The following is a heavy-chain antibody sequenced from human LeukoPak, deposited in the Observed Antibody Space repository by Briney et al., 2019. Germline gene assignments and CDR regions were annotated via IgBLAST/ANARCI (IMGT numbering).Heavy chain of an antibody. D-gene: IGHD4-17*01. CDR3: ATEGGWQPTDYGDHVY. J-gene: IGHJ4*02. CDR2: ISPYNGNT. Sequence: ASVKVSCKASGYTFTNYGITWVRQAPGQGLEWMGWISPYNGNTNYAQKFQGRVTMTTDTSTNTVYMELRSLRSDDTALYYCATEGGWQPTDYGDHVYWGQGTLVTVSS. V-gene: IGHV1-18*01. CDR1: GYTFTNYG.